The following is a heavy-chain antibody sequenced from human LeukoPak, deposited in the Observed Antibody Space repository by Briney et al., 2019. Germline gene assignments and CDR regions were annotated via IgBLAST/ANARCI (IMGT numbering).Heavy chain of an antibody. CDR1: GGTFSSYA. CDR2: IIPIFGTA. J-gene: IGHJ3*02. CDR3: ARDRRSYSSSWYYAFDI. D-gene: IGHD6-13*01. V-gene: IGHV1-69*01. Sequence: SVKVSCKASGGTFSSYAISWVRQAPGQGLEWMGGIIPIFGTANYAQKFQGGVTITADESTSTAYMELSSLRSEDTAVYYCARDRRSYSSSWYYAFDIWGRGTMVTVSS.